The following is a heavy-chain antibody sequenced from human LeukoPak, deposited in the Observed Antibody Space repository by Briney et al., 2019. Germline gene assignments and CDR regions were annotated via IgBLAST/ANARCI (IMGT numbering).Heavy chain of an antibody. V-gene: IGHV3-23*01. CDR2: TSGSGHNT. CDR3: AKDPNGDYVGAFDM. J-gene: IGHJ3*02. CDR1: GFTFANYA. D-gene: IGHD4-17*01. Sequence: GGSLRLSCAASGFTFANYAITWIRQVPGKGLEWVSSTSGSGHNTYYADSVQGRFTISRDNSKNTLFLQMNSLRADDTAVYHCAKDPNGDYVGAFDMWGQGTMVTVSS.